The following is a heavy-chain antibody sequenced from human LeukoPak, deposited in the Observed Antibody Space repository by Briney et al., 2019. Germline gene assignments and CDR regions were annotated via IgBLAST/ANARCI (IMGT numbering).Heavy chain of an antibody. CDR3: ARAITMGRGVIINWFDP. V-gene: IGHV1-18*01. D-gene: IGHD3-10*01. J-gene: IGHJ5*02. Sequence: AASVKVSCKASGYTFTSYGIRWVRQAPGQGLEWMGWISAYNGNTNYAQKLQGRVTMTTDTSTSTAYMELRSLRSDDTAVYYCARAITMGRGVIINWFDPWGRGTLVTVSS. CDR2: ISAYNGNT. CDR1: GYTFTSYG.